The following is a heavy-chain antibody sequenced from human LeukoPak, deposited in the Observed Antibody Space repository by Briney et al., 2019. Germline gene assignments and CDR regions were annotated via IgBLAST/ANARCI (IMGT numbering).Heavy chain of an antibody. CDR2: INPSGGST. D-gene: IGHD6-6*01. CDR3: AREGPYSDSSRSRFDY. V-gene: IGHV1-46*01. J-gene: IGHJ4*02. CDR1: GYTFTNYY. Sequence: ASVKVSCKASGYTFTNYYIHWVGQAPGQGLEWTGLINPSGGSTSYAQKFQGRVTMTRDTSTSTVYMKLSSLRSEDTAVYYCAREGPYSDSSRSRFDYWGQGTLVTVSS.